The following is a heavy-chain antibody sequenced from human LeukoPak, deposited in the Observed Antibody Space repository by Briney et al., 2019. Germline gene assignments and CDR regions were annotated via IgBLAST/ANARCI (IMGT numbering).Heavy chain of an antibody. CDR3: ARGGYYYGSGLDY. J-gene: IGHJ4*02. D-gene: IGHD3-10*01. CDR1: GFTFSSYE. V-gene: IGHV3-66*01. CDR2: IYSGGST. Sequence: GGSLRLSCAASGFTFSSYEMNWVRQAPGKGLEWVSVIYSGGSTYYADSVKGRFTISRDNSKNTLYLQMNSLRVEDTAVYYCARGGYYYGSGLDYWGQGTLVTVSS.